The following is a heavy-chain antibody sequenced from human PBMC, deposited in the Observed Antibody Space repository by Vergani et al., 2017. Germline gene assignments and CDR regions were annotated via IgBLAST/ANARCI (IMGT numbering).Heavy chain of an antibody. V-gene: IGHV3-7*01. CDR3: ARDSSSGFSDHYYYYMDV. CDR2: IKQDGSEK. D-gene: IGHD6-19*01. CDR1: GFTFSSYW. Sequence: EVQLVESGGGLVQPGGSLRLSCAASGFTFSSYWMSWVRQAPGKGREGVANIKQDGSEKYYVDSVKGRFTISRDNAKNSLYLQMNSLRAEDTAVYYCARDSSSGFSDHYYYYMDVWGKGTTVTVSS. J-gene: IGHJ6*03.